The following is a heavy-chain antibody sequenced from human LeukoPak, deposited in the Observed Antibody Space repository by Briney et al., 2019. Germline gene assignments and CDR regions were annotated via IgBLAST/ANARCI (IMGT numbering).Heavy chain of an antibody. V-gene: IGHV3-23*01. J-gene: IGHJ4*02. CDR2: ISGSGGST. Sequence: ETLSLTCTVSGGSISSYYWSWIRQPPGKGLEWVSAISGSGGSTYYADSVKGRFTISRDNSKNTLYLQMNSLRAEDTAVYYCAKANGDYFDYWGQGTLVTVSS. CDR3: AKANGDYFDY. CDR1: GGSISSYY. D-gene: IGHD4-17*01.